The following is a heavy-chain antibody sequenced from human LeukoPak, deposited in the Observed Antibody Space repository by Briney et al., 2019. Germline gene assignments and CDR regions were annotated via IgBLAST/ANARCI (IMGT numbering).Heavy chain of an antibody. CDR3: AKALGGYSYGYLDY. V-gene: IGHV3-23*01. J-gene: IGHJ4*02. CDR2: ISGSGGST. Sequence: GGSLRLSCAASGFTFSSYGMSWVRQAPGKGLEWVSAISGSGGSTYYADSVKGRFTISRDNSKNTLYLQMNSLRAEDTAVYYCAKALGGYSYGYLDYWGQGTLVTVSS. CDR1: GFTFSSYG. D-gene: IGHD5-18*01.